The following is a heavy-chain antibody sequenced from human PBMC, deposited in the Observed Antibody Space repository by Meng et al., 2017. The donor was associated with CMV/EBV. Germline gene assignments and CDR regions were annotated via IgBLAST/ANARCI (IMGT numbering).Heavy chain of an antibody. J-gene: IGHJ4*02. CDR3: ARDSSGWYPHFDY. D-gene: IGHD6-19*01. CDR1: GVSISSYH. V-gene: IGHV4-4*07. CDR2: IYTSGST. Sequence: LRGWGPGRVKPSGTLSLTCTVPGVSISSYHWSWIRQPAGKGLEWIGRIYTSGSTNYNPSLKSRVTMSVDTSKNQFSLKLSSVTAADTAVYYCARDSSGWYPHFDYWGQGTLVTVSS.